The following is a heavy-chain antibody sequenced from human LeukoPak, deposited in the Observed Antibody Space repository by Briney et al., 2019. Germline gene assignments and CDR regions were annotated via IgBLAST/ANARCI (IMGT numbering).Heavy chain of an antibody. CDR1: GGSISSGGYY. Sequence: SETLSLTCTVSGGSISSGGYYWSWIRQHPGKGLEWIGYIYYSGSTYYNPSLKSRVTISVDTSKNQFSLKLSSVTAADTAVYYCARSDIVVVPAAIPPAFDIWGQGTMVTVSS. CDR3: ARSDIVVVPAAIPPAFDI. D-gene: IGHD2-2*02. CDR2: IYYSGST. V-gene: IGHV4-31*03. J-gene: IGHJ3*02.